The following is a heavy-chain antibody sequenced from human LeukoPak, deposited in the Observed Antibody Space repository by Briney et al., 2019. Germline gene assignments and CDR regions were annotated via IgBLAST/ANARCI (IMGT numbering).Heavy chain of an antibody. CDR1: GYTFTGYY. Sequence: ASVKVSCKASGYTFTGYYMHWVRQAPGQGLEWMGWINPNSGGTNYAQKFQGWVTMTRDTSISTAYMEPSRLRSDDTAVYYCARDSHSLRWYLWGRGTLVTVSS. CDR3: ARDSHSLRWYL. J-gene: IGHJ2*01. D-gene: IGHD3-10*01. V-gene: IGHV1-2*04. CDR2: INPNSGGT.